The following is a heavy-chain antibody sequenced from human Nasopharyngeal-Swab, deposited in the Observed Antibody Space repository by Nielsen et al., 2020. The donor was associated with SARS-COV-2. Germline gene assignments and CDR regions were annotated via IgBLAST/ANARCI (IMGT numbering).Heavy chain of an antibody. V-gene: IGHV3-23*03. D-gene: IGHD2-15*01. Sequence: GESLKISCAASGFTFINYAMSWVRQAPGKGLEWVSVIYSGGSSTNYADSVKGRFTISRDNSKDTLYLQMNSLRAEDTALYYCVQDGPRYCRGGSCYSGYWGQGTLVTVSS. CDR2: IYSGGSST. CDR1: GFTFINYA. CDR3: VQDGPRYCRGGSCYSGY. J-gene: IGHJ4*02.